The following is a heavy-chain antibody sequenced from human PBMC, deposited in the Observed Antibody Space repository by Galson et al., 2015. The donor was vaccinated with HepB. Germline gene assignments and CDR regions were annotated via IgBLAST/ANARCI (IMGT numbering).Heavy chain of an antibody. V-gene: IGHV4-39*01. J-gene: IGHJ4*02. CDR3: ARHILDTSAFFDY. CDR1: GGSIRSSSYY. Sequence: SETLSLTCTVSGGSIRSSSYYWGWLRQPPGKGLEWIGTFYYRESPYYSPSLKSRDTISEDSSKNQFSLKLTFVTAADTAVYYCARHILDTSAFFDYWGQDTLVAVSS. D-gene: IGHD3-10*01. CDR2: FYYRESP.